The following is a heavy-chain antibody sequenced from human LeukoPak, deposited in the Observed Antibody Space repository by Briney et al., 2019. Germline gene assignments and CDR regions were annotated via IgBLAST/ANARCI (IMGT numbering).Heavy chain of an antibody. CDR2: VSTYSGNT. D-gene: IGHD6-19*01. Sequence: ASVKVSCKASGYTFTSCGISWVRQAPGQGREWMGWVSTYSGNTNYAQKYQGRVTMTTDTSTSTAYMELRSLRSDDTAVYYCARDQQWLDPARHGFDYWGQGTLVTVSS. J-gene: IGHJ4*02. V-gene: IGHV1-18*01. CDR3: ARDQQWLDPARHGFDY. CDR1: GYTFTSCG.